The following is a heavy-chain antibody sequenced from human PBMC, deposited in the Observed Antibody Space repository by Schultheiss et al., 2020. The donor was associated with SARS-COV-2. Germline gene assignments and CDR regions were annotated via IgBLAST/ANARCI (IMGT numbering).Heavy chain of an antibody. J-gene: IGHJ4*02. CDR3: ARDAGYSGYE. V-gene: IGHV3-30*04. CDR2: ISYDGSNK. D-gene: IGHD5-12*01. Sequence: GESLKISCAASGFTFSSYAMHWVRQAPGKGLEWVAVISYDGSNKYYADSVKGRFTISRDNSKNTLYLQMNSLRAEDTAVYYCARDAGYSGYEWGQETLVTVSS. CDR1: GFTFSSYA.